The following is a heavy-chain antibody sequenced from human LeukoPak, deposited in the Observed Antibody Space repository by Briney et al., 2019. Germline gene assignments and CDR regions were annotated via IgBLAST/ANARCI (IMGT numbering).Heavy chain of an antibody. D-gene: IGHD1-20*01. V-gene: IGHV4-39*01. J-gene: IGHJ3*02. CDR3: ARRGSSIIVTGGAFDI. Sequence: PSETLSLNCTVSGGSISSSSYYWDWIRQPPGKGLEWIGSIYYGGSTYYNPSLKSRLTISVDTSKNQFSLKLSSVTAAATAVYYCARRGSSIIVTGGAFDIWGQGTMVTVSS. CDR2: IYYGGST. CDR1: GGSISSSSYY.